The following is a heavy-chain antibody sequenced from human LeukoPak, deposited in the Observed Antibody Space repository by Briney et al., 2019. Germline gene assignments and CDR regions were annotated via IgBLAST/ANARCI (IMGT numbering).Heavy chain of an antibody. CDR2: IYYSGST. V-gene: IGHV4-59*08. D-gene: IGHD3-22*01. CDR1: GGSISSYY. Sequence: PSETLSLTCTVSGGSISSYYWSWIRQPPGKGLEWIGYIYYSGSTYYSPSLKSRVTILVDTSKNQFSLKLSSVTAADTAVYYCARGDDSSGYSPFDYWGQGTLVTVSS. CDR3: ARGDDSSGYSPFDY. J-gene: IGHJ4*02.